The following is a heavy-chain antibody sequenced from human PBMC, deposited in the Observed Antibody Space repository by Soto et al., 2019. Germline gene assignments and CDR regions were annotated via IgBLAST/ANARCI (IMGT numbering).Heavy chain of an antibody. CDR1: GFTFEDFA. J-gene: IGHJ5*02. D-gene: IGHD6-6*01. CDR2: NRWNGEAV. Sequence: GGSLRLSFSASGFTFEDFAMHWVRQVPGKGMEWVSGNRWNGEAVGYAAAVKGRFTTSRDNAKKLLFLQMNSLRVDDTALYYCVKDVEAARPGWFDTWGQGTQVTVSS. CDR3: VKDVEAARPGWFDT. V-gene: IGHV3-9*01.